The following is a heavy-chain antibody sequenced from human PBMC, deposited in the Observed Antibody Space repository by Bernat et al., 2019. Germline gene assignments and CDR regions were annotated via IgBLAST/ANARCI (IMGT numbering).Heavy chain of an antibody. CDR1: GYTFTSYY. D-gene: IGHD2-15*01. J-gene: IGHJ3*02. CDR3: ARAEYCSGGSCYPLPVAFDI. CDR2: INPSGGST. V-gene: IGHV1-46*03. Sequence: QVQLVQSGAEVKKPGASVKVSCKASGYTFTSYYMHWVRQAPGQGLEWMGIINPSGGSTSYAQKFQGRVTMTRDTSTSTVYMELSSLRSEDTAVYYCARAEYCSGGSCYPLPVAFDIWGQGTMVTVSS.